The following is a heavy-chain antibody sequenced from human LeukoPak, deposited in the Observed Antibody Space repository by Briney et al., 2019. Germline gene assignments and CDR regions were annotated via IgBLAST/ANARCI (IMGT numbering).Heavy chain of an antibody. D-gene: IGHD2-15*01. CDR3: ARGGSYCSGGSCFVD. CDR2: INPSGGST. CDR1: GYTFTGYY. J-gene: IGHJ4*02. V-gene: IGHV1-46*01. Sequence: GASVKVSCKASGYTFTGYYMHWVRQAPGQGLEWMGIINPSGGSTSYPQKFQGRVTMTRDMSTSTVNMELSSLRSEDTAVYYCARGGSYCSGGSCFVDWGQGTLVTVSS.